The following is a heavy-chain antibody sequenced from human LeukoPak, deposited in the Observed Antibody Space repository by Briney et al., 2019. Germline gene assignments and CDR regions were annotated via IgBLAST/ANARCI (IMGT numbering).Heavy chain of an antibody. CDR1: GGSISSSSYD. V-gene: IGHV4-61*05. J-gene: IGHJ4*02. D-gene: IGHD4-11*01. Sequence: PSETLSLTCTVSGGSISSSSYDWGWIRQPPGKGLEWIGYIYYSGSTNYNPSLKGRVTISVDPSKNQFSLKLSSVPAADTAVYYCARAGYTVTTGYFDYWGQGTLVTVSS. CDR3: ARAGYTVTTGYFDY. CDR2: IYYSGST.